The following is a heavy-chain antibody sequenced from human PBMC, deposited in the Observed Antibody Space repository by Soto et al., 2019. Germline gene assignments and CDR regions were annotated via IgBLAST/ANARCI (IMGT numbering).Heavy chain of an antibody. J-gene: IGHJ5*02. V-gene: IGHV3-23*01. CDR3: ARITRS. D-gene: IGHD3-3*01. CDR2: LTGDAKTT. CDR1: GITLSDSA. Sequence: EAQLLESGGGLVRPGGSLRLSCAASGITLSDSAMTWVRQAPGKGLEWISSLTGDAKTTYYADSVKGRFTVSRDISKNTFYLHMDSLRAEDTAMYFCARITRSWGQGTLVTVSS.